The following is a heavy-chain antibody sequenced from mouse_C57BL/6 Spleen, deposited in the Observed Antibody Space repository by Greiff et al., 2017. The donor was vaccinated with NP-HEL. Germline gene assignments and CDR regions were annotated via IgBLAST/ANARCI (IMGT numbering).Heavy chain of an antibody. CDR2: IDPSDSET. V-gene: IGHV1-52*01. CDR1: GYTFTSYW. CDR3: ARVAVVAHFDY. Sequence: QVQLQQPGAELVRPGSSVKLSCKASGYTFTSYWMHWVKQRPIQGLEWIGNIDPSDSETHYNQKFKDKATLTVDKSSSTAYMQLSSLTSEDSAVYYCARVAVVAHFDYWGQGTTLTVSS. J-gene: IGHJ2*01. D-gene: IGHD1-1*01.